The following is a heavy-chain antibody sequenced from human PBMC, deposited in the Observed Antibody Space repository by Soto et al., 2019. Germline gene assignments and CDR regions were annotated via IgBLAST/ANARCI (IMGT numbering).Heavy chain of an antibody. CDR1: GYTFTSYG. V-gene: IGHV1-18*01. CDR3: ARGTEYQLLYYYMDV. Sequence: ASVKVSCKASGYTFTSYGISWVRQAPGQGLEWMGWISAYNGNTNYAQKLQGRVTMTTDTSTSTAYMELRSLRSDDTAVYYCARGTEYQLLYYYMDVWGKGTTVTVSS. CDR2: ISAYNGNT. J-gene: IGHJ6*03. D-gene: IGHD2-2*01.